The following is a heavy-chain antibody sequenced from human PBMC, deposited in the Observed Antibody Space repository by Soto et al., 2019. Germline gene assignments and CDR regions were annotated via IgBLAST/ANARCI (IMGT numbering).Heavy chain of an antibody. D-gene: IGHD3-22*01. CDR3: ARGYYDSIGYSNTFDM. Sequence: SETLSLTCTVSGDSISSSYWSWIRQSPGKGLEWIAYIHSSGSTNYNPSLRSRVTASVDTSRNQFSLQLNSVTAADTAVYYCARGYYDSIGYSNTFDMWGQGTMVTVSS. CDR1: GDSISSSY. V-gene: IGHV4-59*01. CDR2: IHSSGST. J-gene: IGHJ3*02.